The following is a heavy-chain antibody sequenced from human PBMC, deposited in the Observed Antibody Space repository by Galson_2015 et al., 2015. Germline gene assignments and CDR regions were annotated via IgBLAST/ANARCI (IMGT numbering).Heavy chain of an antibody. CDR1: GFSLSTSGVG. D-gene: IGHD3-3*01. Sequence: PALVKPTQPLTLTCTFSGFSLSTSGVGVGWIRQPPGKALEWLALIYWDDDKRYSPSLKSRLTITKDTSKNQVVLTMTNMDPVDTATYYCAHSRTTDQYYDFWSGYYFLGFDPWGQGTLVTVSS. V-gene: IGHV2-5*02. CDR3: AHSRTTDQYYDFWSGYYFLGFDP. CDR2: IYWDDDK. J-gene: IGHJ5*02.